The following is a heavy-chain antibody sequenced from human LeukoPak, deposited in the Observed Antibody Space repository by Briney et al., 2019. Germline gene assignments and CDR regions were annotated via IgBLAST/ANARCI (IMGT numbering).Heavy chain of an antibody. CDR2: INGEGRST. V-gene: IGHV3-74*01. CDR3: AKKANSGYRRGHEAFDI. Sequence: GGSLRLSCAASGFTFSTYWMHRVRQAPGKGLVWVSRINGEGRSTSHADSVKGRFTISRDNAKNTLYLQMNSLRAEDTAVYYCAKKANSGYRRGHEAFDILGQGTMVTVSS. CDR1: GFTFSTYW. J-gene: IGHJ3*02. D-gene: IGHD6-13*01.